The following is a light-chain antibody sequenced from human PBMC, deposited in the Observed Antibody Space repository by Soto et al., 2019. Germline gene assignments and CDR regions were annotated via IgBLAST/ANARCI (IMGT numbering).Light chain of an antibody. CDR2: DAS. CDR3: QQSNNWPPPIFT. V-gene: IGKV3-11*01. Sequence: EIVLTQSPATLSLSPGERATLSCRASQSVSSYLAWYQQKPGQAPRLLIYDASNRATGIPARFSGSGSGTDFTLTISSLEPEDFAVYYCQQSNNWPPPIFTFGPGTKVDFK. J-gene: IGKJ3*01. CDR1: QSVSSY.